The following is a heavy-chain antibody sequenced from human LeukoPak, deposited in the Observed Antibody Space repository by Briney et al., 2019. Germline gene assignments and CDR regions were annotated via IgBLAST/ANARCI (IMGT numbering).Heavy chain of an antibody. V-gene: IGHV3-21*01. D-gene: IGHD2/OR15-2a*01. CDR1: GFSFNSYT. Sequence: GGSLRLFCLASGFSFNSYTMNWVREAPGKGLEWVSTISPVSSYTWYAESVKGRFTISRDNPKNSLYLQMDSLRAEDTAVYYCVRDVSRRIGMDVWGQGTTVTVSS. CDR3: VRDVSRRIGMDV. CDR2: ISPVSSYT. J-gene: IGHJ6*02.